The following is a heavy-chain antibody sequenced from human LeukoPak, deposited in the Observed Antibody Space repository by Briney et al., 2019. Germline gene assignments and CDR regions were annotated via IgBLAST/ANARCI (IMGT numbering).Heavy chain of an antibody. V-gene: IGHV4-39*01. CDR3: SCSVRGVIQGAFDI. CDR1: GGSSSSSSYY. CDR2: IYYSGST. D-gene: IGHD3-10*01. J-gene: IGHJ3*02. Sequence: PSETLSLTCTVSGGSSSSSSYYWGWIRQPPGKGLEWIGSIYYSGSTYYNPSLKSRVTISLDTSKNQFSLKLSSVTAADTAVYYCSCSVRGVIQGAFDIWGQGTMVTVSS.